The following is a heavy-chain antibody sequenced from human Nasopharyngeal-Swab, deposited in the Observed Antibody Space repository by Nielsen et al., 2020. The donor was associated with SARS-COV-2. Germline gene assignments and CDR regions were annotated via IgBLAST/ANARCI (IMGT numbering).Heavy chain of an antibody. CDR3: TRGLTGHIVQWNPSPY. Sequence: GESLKISCAASGFSITTYGMTWVRQAPGKGLEWVSSISELGSGIYYADSVRGRFSISRDTSKNTVYLQMSTLRADDTALYFCTRGLTGHIVQWNPSPYWGQGTLVTVSS. J-gene: IGHJ4*02. D-gene: IGHD1-14*01. CDR1: GFSITTYG. V-gene: IGHV3-23*01. CDR2: ISELGSGI.